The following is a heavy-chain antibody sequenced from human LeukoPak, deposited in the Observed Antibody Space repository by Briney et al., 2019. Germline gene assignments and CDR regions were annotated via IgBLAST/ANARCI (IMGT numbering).Heavy chain of an antibody. Sequence: GGSLRLSCEASGFTFSNYGMNWVRQAPGKGLEWVSFTDTSGNYIYYGDSVKGRFTISRDNARNLLFLQMNGLRAEDTAVYYCARGRSITLLRGVAMSDGFDIWGQGAMVAVSS. V-gene: IGHV3-21*06. J-gene: IGHJ3*02. CDR2: TDTSGNYI. D-gene: IGHD3-10*01. CDR3: ARGRSITLLRGVAMSDGFDI. CDR1: GFTFSNYG.